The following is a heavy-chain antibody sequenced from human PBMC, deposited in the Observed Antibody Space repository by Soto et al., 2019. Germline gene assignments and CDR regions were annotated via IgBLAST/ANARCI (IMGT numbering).Heavy chain of an antibody. Sequence: QVQLVESGGGVVQPGRSLRLSCAASGFTFSSYGMHWVRQAPGKGLEWVAVISYDGSNKYYADSVKGRFTISRDNSKNSLYLQMNSLRAADTAVYYCANLRYWGQGTMVTVSS. J-gene: IGHJ4*02. CDR1: GFTFSSYG. V-gene: IGHV3-30*18. CDR2: ISYDGSNK. CDR3: ANLRY.